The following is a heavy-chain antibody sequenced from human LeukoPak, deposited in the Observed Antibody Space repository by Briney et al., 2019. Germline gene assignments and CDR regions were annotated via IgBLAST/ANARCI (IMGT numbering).Heavy chain of an antibody. CDR3: ARVDYYDRVDY. D-gene: IGHD3-22*01. Sequence: SQTLSLTCTDPGGSISSGSYYWSWIRQPAGKGLEWIGRIYTSGSTNYNPSLKSRVTISVDTSKNQFSLKLSSVTAADTAVYYCARVDYYDRVDYWGQGTLVTVSS. CDR2: IYTSGST. CDR1: GGSISSGSYY. V-gene: IGHV4-61*02. J-gene: IGHJ4*02.